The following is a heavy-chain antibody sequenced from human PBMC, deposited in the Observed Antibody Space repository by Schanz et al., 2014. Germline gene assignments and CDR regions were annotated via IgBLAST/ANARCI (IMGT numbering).Heavy chain of an antibody. J-gene: IGHJ5*02. D-gene: IGHD3-3*01. CDR3: ARGNTIFGVVILGWLDP. CDR1: GYSFNLFG. Sequence: QVQLVQSGAEVQKPGASVMLSCKTSGYSFNLFGVSWVRQAPGQGLEWMGWISAYNGNMNYAPKFQGRVTMTTDTSTSTAYMELRNLRSEDTAIYYCARGNTIFGVVILGWLDPWGQGTLVTVSS. V-gene: IGHV1-18*04. CDR2: ISAYNGNM.